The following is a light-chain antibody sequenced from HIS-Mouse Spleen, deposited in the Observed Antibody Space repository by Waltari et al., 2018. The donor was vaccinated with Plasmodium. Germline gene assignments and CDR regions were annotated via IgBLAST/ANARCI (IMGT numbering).Light chain of an antibody. Sequence: EIVMTQSPATLSVSPGERATLSCRASQSVSSYLAWYQQKPGQAPRLLIYDASNRATGSPARFSGSGSGTDFTLTISSLEPEDFAVYYCQRRSNWPRVLTFGGGTKVEIK. CDR2: DAS. CDR3: QRRSNWPRVLT. J-gene: IGKJ4*01. V-gene: IGKV3-11*01. CDR1: QSVSSY.